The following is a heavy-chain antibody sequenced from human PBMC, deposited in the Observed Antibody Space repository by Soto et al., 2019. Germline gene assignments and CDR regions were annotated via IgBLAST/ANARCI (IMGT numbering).Heavy chain of an antibody. Sequence: SQTLSLTCAISGDSVSSNSAAWNWIRQSPSRGLEWLGRTYYRSKWYNDYAVSVKSRITINPDTSKNQFSLQLNSVTPKDTAVYYCAREGDIVVVPAACFDYWGQGTLVTVSS. CDR3: AREGDIVVVPAACFDY. CDR1: GDSVSSNSAA. V-gene: IGHV6-1*01. CDR2: TYYRSKWYN. D-gene: IGHD2-2*01. J-gene: IGHJ4*02.